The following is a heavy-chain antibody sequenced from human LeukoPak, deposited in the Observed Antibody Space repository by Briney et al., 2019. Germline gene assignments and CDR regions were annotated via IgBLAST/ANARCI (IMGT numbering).Heavy chain of an antibody. CDR2: IIPTLGIA. CDR1: GGTFSSHT. Sequence: SVKVSCKASGGTFSSHTISWVRQAPGQGLEWMGRIIPTLGIANYAQKFQGRVTITADKSTSTAYMELSSLRSEDTAVYYCARGRGYTIDYWGQGTLVTVSS. V-gene: IGHV1-69*02. D-gene: IGHD5-18*01. J-gene: IGHJ4*02. CDR3: ARGRGYTIDY.